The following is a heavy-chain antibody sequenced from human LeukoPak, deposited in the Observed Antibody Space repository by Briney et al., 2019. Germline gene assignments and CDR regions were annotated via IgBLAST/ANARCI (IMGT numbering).Heavy chain of an antibody. D-gene: IGHD1/OR15-1a*01. CDR1: GGSISGYY. J-gene: IGHJ5*02. CDR3: ARRGREHSDWFDP. CDR2: IYTSGST. V-gene: IGHV4-4*09. Sequence: PSETLSLTCTVSGGSISGYYWSWIRQPPGKGLEWIGYIYTSGSTNYNPSLKSRVTISVDTSKNLFSLKLSSVTAADTAVYYCARRGREHSDWFDPWGQGTLVTVSS.